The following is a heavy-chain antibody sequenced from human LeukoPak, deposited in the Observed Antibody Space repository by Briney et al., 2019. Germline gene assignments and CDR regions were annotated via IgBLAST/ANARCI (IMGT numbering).Heavy chain of an antibody. CDR3: AREGFYYDSSGYNRDDAFDI. J-gene: IGHJ3*02. CDR2: IYYSGST. CDR1: GGSISSGGYY. V-gene: IGHV4-31*03. D-gene: IGHD3-22*01. Sequence: PSETLSLTCTVSGGSISSGGYYWSWIRQHPGKGLEWIGYIYYSGSTYYNPSLKSRVTISVDTSKNQFSLKLSSVTAADTAVYYCAREGFYYDSSGYNRDDAFDIWGQGTMVTVSS.